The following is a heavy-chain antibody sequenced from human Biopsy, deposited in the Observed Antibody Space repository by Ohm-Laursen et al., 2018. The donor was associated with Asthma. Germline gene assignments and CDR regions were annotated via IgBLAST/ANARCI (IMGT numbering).Heavy chain of an antibody. V-gene: IGHV4-59*01. J-gene: IGHJ4*02. CDR3: AGFCSGGNCPDH. D-gene: IGHD2-15*01. Sequence: SETLFTCTVSGVSIRSYYWTWIRQPPGKGLEWIGNIHYSGSTYFNPSLKSRVTISVDTSKKQISLRLSSVIAADTAVYYCAGFCSGGNCPDHWGQGTLVTVSS. CDR1: GVSIRSYY. CDR2: IHYSGST.